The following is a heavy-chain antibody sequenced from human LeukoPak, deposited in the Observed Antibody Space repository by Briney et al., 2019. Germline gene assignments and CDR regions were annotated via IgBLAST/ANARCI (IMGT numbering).Heavy chain of an antibody. CDR3: AKDEGSYCSGGVCYYRPFDY. V-gene: IGHV3-23*01. Sequence: GGSLRLSCAASGFTLSNVWMNWVRQAPGKGLEWVSAISDSGGNTYYADSVKGRFTISRDNSRNTLYLQVSSLRAEDTAVYYCAKDEGSYCSGGVCYYRPFDYWGQGTLVTVSS. J-gene: IGHJ4*02. CDR1: GFTLSNVW. D-gene: IGHD2-15*01. CDR2: ISDSGGNT.